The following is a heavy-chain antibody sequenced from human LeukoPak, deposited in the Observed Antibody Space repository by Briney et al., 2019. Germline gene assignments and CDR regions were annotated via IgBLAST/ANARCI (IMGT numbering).Heavy chain of an antibody. CDR3: ARDSGQYADAFHI. Sequence: GRSLRLSCAASGFTFRSYGMHWVRQAPGKGLEWVAVIWFDGSDKYYSDSVKGRFTISRDNSKNTPYLHMNSLRAEDTAVYYCARDSGQYADAFHIWGLGTMVTVSS. D-gene: IGHD4-11*01. J-gene: IGHJ3*02. CDR1: GFTFRSYG. CDR2: IWFDGSDK. V-gene: IGHV3-33*01.